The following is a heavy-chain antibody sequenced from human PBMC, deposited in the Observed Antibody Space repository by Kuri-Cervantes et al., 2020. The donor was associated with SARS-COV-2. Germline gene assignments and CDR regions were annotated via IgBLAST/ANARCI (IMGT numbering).Heavy chain of an antibody. Sequence: GESLKISCAASGFTFSGSAMHWVRQASGKGLEWVGRIRSKANSYATAYAASVKGRFTISRDNSKNTLYLQMDSLRGDDTAVYYCARDVGDSGSDYWGQGTLVTVSS. CDR1: GFTFSGSA. CDR2: IRSKANSYAT. D-gene: IGHD3-10*01. V-gene: IGHV3-73*01. J-gene: IGHJ4*02. CDR3: ARDVGDSGSDY.